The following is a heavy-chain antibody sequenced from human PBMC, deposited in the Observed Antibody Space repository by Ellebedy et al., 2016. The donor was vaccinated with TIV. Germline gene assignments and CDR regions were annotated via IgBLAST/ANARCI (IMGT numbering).Heavy chain of an antibody. V-gene: IGHV4-34*01. CDR2: INHSGST. CDR3: ARGYDSSGYYDY. CDR1: GGSFSGYY. D-gene: IGHD3-22*01. J-gene: IGHJ4*02. Sequence: MPSETLSLTCAVYGGSFSGYYWSWIRQPPGKVLEWIGEINHSGSTNYNPSLKSRVTVSVDTSKNQFSLKLSSVTAADTAVYYCARGYDSSGYYDYWGQGTLVTVSS.